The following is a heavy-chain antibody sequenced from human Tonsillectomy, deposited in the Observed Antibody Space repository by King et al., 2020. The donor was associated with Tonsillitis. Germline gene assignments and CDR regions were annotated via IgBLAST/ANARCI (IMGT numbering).Heavy chain of an antibody. CDR3: AKAGGGRFYPGVYYFGMDV. CDR2: ISYDGSKK. D-gene: IGHD1-26*01. V-gene: IGHV3-30*18. Sequence: VQLVESGGGVVQPGRSLRLSCVASGFTFSSYGMHWVRQAPGKGLEWVAVISYDGSKKFYTDSVKGRFTISRDSSKNTLYLQMNSLGTEDTAVYYCAKAGGGRFYPGVYYFGMDVWGQGTTVTVSS. CDR1: GFTFSSYG. J-gene: IGHJ6*02.